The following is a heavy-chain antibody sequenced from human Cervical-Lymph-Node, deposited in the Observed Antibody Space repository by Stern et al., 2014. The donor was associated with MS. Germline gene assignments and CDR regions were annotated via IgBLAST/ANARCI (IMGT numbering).Heavy chain of an antibody. CDR3: AREVGVPIYFDY. CDR2: IYTSGST. D-gene: IGHD3-16*01. Sequence: QLQLQESGPGLVKPSQTLSLTCTVSGGSISSGSYYWSWIRQPAGKGLEWIGRIYTSGSTNYNPSLKSRVPISVDTSKNQFYLKLSSVTAADTAVYYCAREVGVPIYFDYWGQGTLVTVSS. V-gene: IGHV4-61*02. CDR1: GGSISSGSYY. J-gene: IGHJ4*02.